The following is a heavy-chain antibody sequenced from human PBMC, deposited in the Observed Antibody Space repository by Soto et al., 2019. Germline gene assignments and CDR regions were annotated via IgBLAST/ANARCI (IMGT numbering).Heavy chain of an antibody. V-gene: IGHV3-23*01. CDR3: AKDSTSDRETINFDS. D-gene: IGHD1-26*01. J-gene: IGHJ4*02. Sequence: EVPRLESGGCLVKPWGSLILACAASGFSFRNYAMNWVRQAPGKGLEWCSGIRGGGVGTYYADSVKGRFIISRDNSKNTVYLQMTSLRAEDTDFYYCAKDSTSDRETINFDSWGQGTLVTVSS. CDR2: IRGGGVGT. CDR1: GFSFRNYA.